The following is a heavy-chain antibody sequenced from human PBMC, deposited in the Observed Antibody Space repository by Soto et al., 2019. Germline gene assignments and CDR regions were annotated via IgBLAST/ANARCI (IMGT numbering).Heavy chain of an antibody. J-gene: IGHJ1*01. V-gene: IGHV3-21*01. Sequence: LTLSCAASGFTFSSYSMNWVRQAPGKGLEWVSSISSSSSYIYYADSVKGRFTISRDNAKNSLYLQMNSLRAEDTAVYYCVPVGSSGREYFQHWGQGTLVTVSS. CDR1: GFTFSSYS. D-gene: IGHD6-19*01. CDR2: ISSSSSYI. CDR3: VPVGSSGREYFQH.